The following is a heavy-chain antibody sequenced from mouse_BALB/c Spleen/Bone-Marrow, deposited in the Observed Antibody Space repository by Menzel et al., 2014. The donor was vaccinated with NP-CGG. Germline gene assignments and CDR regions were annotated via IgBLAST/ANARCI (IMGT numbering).Heavy chain of an antibody. D-gene: IGHD1-2*01. CDR2: INSNGGRT. CDR1: GFTFSSYG. Sequence: EVKVVESGGGLVQPGGSLKLSCAASGFTFSSYGMSWVRQTPDKRLELVATINSNGGRTYYPDSVKGRFTISRDNAKNTLYLQMSSLKSEDTAMYYCARDSLLRSLYAMDYLGQGTSVTVSS. CDR3: ARDSLLRSLYAMDY. J-gene: IGHJ4*01. V-gene: IGHV5-6-3*01.